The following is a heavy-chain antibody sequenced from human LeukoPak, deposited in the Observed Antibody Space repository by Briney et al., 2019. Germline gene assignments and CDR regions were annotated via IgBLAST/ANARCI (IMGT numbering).Heavy chain of an antibody. V-gene: IGHV1-69*04. CDR2: IIPILGIA. D-gene: IGHD6-13*01. J-gene: IGHJ4*02. CDR3: ASTPIAAAMFDY. CDR1: GCTFSSYA. Sequence: SVKVSCKASGCTFSSYAISWVRRAPGQGLEWMGRIIPILGIANYAQKFQGRVTITADKSTSTAYMELSSLSSEDTAVYYCASTPIAAAMFDYWGQGTLVPVSS.